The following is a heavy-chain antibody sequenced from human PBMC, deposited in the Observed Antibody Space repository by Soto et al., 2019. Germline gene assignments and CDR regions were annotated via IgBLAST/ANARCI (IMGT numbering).Heavy chain of an antibody. Sequence: GGSLRLSCAASGFTFSDYGMHWVRQAPGEGLQWVAVIWFDGSNEHYADSVKGRFTISRDNSKNTLYLQMYSLRAGDTAVYYCARGSLYCSSTSCSYGMDVWGQGTPVTVYS. CDR3: ARGSLYCSSTSCSYGMDV. CDR2: IWFDGSNE. V-gene: IGHV3-33*01. D-gene: IGHD2-15*01. CDR1: GFTFSDYG. J-gene: IGHJ6*02.